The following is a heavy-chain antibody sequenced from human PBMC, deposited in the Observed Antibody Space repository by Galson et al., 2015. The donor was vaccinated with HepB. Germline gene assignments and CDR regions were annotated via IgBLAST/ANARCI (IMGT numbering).Heavy chain of an antibody. CDR3: AKARRDLATPLDY. D-gene: IGHD1-14*01. CDR1: GFTFSSYG. V-gene: IGHV3-30*18. CDR2: ISYDGSNK. J-gene: IGHJ4*02. Sequence: SLRLSCAASGFTFSSYGMHWVRQAPGKGLEWVAVISYDGSNKYYADSVKGRFTISRDNSKNTLYLQMNSLRAEDTAVYYCAKARRDLATPLDYWGQGTLVTVSS.